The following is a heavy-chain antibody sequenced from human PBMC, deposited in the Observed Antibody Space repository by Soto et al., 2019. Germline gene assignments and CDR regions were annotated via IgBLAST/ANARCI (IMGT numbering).Heavy chain of an antibody. J-gene: IGHJ6*02. CDR2: INPNSGGT. CDR3: ARSSTATSYGMDV. Sequence: ASVKVSCKASGYTFTGYYMHWVRQAPGQGLEWMGWINPNSGGTNYAQKFQGWVTMTRDTSISTAYMELSRLRSDDTAVYYCARSSTATSYGMDVWGQGTTVTVSS. D-gene: IGHD2-2*01. CDR1: GYTFTGYY. V-gene: IGHV1-2*04.